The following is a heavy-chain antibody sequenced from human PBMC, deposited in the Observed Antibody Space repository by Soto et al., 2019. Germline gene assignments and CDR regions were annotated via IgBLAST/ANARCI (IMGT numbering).Heavy chain of an antibody. CDR3: AIYPVPGGQPSSFDI. D-gene: IGHD3-16*02. CDR2: IYYSGST. CDR1: SGSISTYY. V-gene: IGHV4-59*08. J-gene: IGHJ3*02. Sequence: SETLSLTCTVSSGSISTYYWSWIRQPPGKGLEWIGYIYYSGSTNYNPSLKTRVTISIDTSKNQFSLNLSSVTAADTAVYYCAIYPVPGGQPSSFDIWGKGTMVTVSS.